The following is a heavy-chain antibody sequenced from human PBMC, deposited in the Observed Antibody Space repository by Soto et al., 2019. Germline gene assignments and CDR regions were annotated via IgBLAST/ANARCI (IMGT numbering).Heavy chain of an antibody. CDR3: AHIMDLTTFGA. V-gene: IGHV2-5*02. Sequence: QITLKESGPTLVKPTQTLTLTCTFSGFSLSTSGVGVGWIRQPPGKALEWLALIYWDEDKSYSPSLKSRLTITKDTSKNQVVLTMTNMDPVDTATYYCAHIMDLTTFGAWGQGTLVIVSS. CDR1: GFSLSTSGVG. J-gene: IGHJ5*02. D-gene: IGHD3-16*01. CDR2: IYWDEDK.